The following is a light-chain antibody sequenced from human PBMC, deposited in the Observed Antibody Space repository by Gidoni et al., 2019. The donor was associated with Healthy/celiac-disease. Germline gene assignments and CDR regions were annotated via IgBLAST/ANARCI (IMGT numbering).Light chain of an antibody. CDR3: QQYNSYSPAV. J-gene: IGKJ3*01. V-gene: IGKV1-5*03. Sequence: DIQMTQSPSTLSASVGDRVTITCRASQSISSWLAWYQQKPGKAPKLLIYKASSLESGVPSRFSGSGSGTEFTLTISSLQPDDFATYYCQQYNSYSPAVFXPXTKVXIK. CDR2: KAS. CDR1: QSISSW.